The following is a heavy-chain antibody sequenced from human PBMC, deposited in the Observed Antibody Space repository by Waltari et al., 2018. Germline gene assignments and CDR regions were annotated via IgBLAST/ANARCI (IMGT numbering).Heavy chain of an antibody. CDR1: GYSISSGYY. D-gene: IGHD6-19*01. J-gene: IGHJ4*02. V-gene: IGHV4-38-2*01. CDR2: IYHSGST. Sequence: QVQLQESGPGLVKPSETLSLTCAVSGYSISSGYYWGWIRQPPGKGLEWIGSIYHSGSTYYNPSLKSRVTISVDTSKNQFSLKLSSVTAADTAVYYCARAPSSGWYHYFDYWGQGTLVTVSS. CDR3: ARAPSSGWYHYFDY.